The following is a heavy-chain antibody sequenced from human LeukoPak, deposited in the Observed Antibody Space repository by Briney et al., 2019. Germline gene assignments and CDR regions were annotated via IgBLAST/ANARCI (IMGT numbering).Heavy chain of an antibody. CDR2: ISWNSGSI. Sequence: GGSLRLSCAASGFTFDDYAMHWVRQAPGKGLEWVSGISWNSGSIGYADSVKGRFSISRDNAKNSLYLQMSSLRAEDTALYYCAKDIGGGPYYMDVWGKGTTVTVSS. CDR1: GFTFDDYA. D-gene: IGHD3-16*01. CDR3: AKDIGGGPYYMDV. J-gene: IGHJ6*03. V-gene: IGHV3-9*01.